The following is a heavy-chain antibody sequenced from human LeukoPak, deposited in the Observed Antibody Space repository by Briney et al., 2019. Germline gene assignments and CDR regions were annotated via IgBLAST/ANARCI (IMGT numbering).Heavy chain of an antibody. CDR2: VDQDGSEK. Sequence: GGSLRLSCAASGFIFNSYWMNWLRQAPGKGLEWVANVDQDGSEKYYVGSVKGRFTISRDNAKNSLYLQMNSLRVEDTAVYYCARGWTSSRRKAFDIWGQGTMVTVSS. CDR1: GFIFNSYW. CDR3: ARGWTSSRRKAFDI. J-gene: IGHJ3*02. D-gene: IGHD3/OR15-3a*01. V-gene: IGHV3-7*03.